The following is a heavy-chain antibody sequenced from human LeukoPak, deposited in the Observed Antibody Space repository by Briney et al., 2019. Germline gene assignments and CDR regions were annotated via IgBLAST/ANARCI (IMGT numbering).Heavy chain of an antibody. V-gene: IGHV3-48*03. Sequence: GGSLRLSCIASGFTFSNHEMNWVRQAPGKGLEWVSYISSSGSAKYYAGSVKGRFTISRDNAQNSLDLQMSSLRAEDTAIYYCARAAFYDTSGYYRPDFWDQGTLVTVSS. CDR1: GFTFSNHE. CDR2: ISSSGSAK. J-gene: IGHJ4*02. D-gene: IGHD3-22*01. CDR3: ARAAFYDTSGYYRPDF.